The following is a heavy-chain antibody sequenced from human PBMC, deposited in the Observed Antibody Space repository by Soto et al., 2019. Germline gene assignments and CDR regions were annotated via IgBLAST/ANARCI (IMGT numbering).Heavy chain of an antibody. J-gene: IGHJ4*02. D-gene: IGHD6-19*01. CDR2: IKSKTDGGTT. CDR1: GFTFSNAW. V-gene: IGHV3-15*01. CDR3: TTAWIRAVAGRMDY. Sequence: GGSLRLSCAASGFTFSNAWMSWVRQAPGKGLEWVGRIKSKTDGGTTSYAAPVKGRFTIARDDSKNTLYLQMNSLQTEDTAVYYCTTAWIRAVAGRMDYWGQGTLVTVSS.